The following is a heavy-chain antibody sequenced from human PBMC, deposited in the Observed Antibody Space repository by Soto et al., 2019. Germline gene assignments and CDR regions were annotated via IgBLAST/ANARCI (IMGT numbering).Heavy chain of an antibody. CDR2: ISAYNDNT. Sequence: ASVKVSCKASGYTFTSYGISWVRQAPGQGLEWMGWISAYNDNTNYAQKLQGRVTMTTDTSTSTAYMELRSLRSDDTAVYYCAREVHSGYDFTFDYWGQGTLVTVSS. V-gene: IGHV1-18*01. CDR3: AREVHSGYDFTFDY. CDR1: GYTFTSYG. J-gene: IGHJ4*02. D-gene: IGHD5-12*01.